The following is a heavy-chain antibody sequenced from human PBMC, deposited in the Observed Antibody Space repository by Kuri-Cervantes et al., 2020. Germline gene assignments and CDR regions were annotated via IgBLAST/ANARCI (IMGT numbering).Heavy chain of an antibody. V-gene: IGHV3-11*01. CDR2: ISSSGSTI. D-gene: IGHD6-13*01. J-gene: IGHJ6*03. CDR1: GFTFDDYA. CDR3: ARVMEQQLGHYYYYYMDV. Sequence: GESLKISCAASGFTFDDYAMHWIRQAPGKGLEWVSYISSSGSTIYYADSVKGRSTISRDNAKNSLYLQMNSLRAEDTAVYYCARVMEQQLGHYYYYYMDVWGKGTTVTVSS.